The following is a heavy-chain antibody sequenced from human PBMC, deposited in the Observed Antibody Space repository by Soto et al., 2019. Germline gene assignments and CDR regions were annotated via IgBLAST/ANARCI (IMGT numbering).Heavy chain of an antibody. V-gene: IGHV3-30-3*01. CDR3: ARDQDCSSTSCYTDYYYGMDG. CDR1: GFTFSSYA. D-gene: IGHD2-2*02. CDR2: ISYDGSNK. J-gene: IGHJ6*02. Sequence: PGGSLRLSCAASGFTFSSYAMHWVRQAPGKGLEWVAVISYDGSNKYYADSVKGRFTISRDNSKNTLYLQMNSLRAEDTAVYYCARDQDCSSTSCYTDYYYGMDGWGQGTTVTVSS.